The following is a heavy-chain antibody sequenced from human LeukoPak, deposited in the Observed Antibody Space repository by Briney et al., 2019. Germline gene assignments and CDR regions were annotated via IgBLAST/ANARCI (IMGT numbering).Heavy chain of an antibody. CDR2: IYYTGNT. J-gene: IGHJ3*02. CDR3: TKSDGYGLIRI. V-gene: IGHV4-39*07. D-gene: IGHD3-10*01. Sequence: SETLSLTCSVSGDSIIGYYWGWIRQPPGKGLERIGNIYYTGNTYYNSSFKSRVTISLDTSKNQFSLKVISMTAADTAAYYCTKSDGYGLIRICGRGTMVTVSS. CDR1: GDSIIGYY.